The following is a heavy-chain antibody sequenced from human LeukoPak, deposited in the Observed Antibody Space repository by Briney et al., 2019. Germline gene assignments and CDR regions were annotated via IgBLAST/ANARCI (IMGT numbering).Heavy chain of an antibody. CDR1: GFSFSSYS. Sequence: PGGSLRLSCVASGFSFSSYSMNWVRQAPGKGLEWVSTISSGTGSYIYYADSVRGRFTISRDNAKNSLYLQMNSLRAEDTAVYYCARCSGVFGSSGYWGQGTLVTVSS. V-gene: IGHV3-21*01. CDR3: ARCSGVFGSSGY. CDR2: ISSGTGSYI. J-gene: IGHJ4*02. D-gene: IGHD6-6*01.